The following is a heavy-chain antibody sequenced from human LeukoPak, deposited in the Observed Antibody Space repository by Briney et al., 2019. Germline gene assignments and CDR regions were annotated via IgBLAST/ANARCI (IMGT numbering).Heavy chain of an antibody. V-gene: IGHV3-23*01. CDR3: AKDSDSGFDY. D-gene: IGHD3-10*01. CDR2: ISCSGGSK. CDR1: GFTLNSYA. J-gene: IGHJ4*02. Sequence: GGSLRLSCAACGFTLNSYAMSWVPQAPGKGLEGVSAISCSGGSKYYADSVKGRFTISRDNSKNTLYLQINSLRAEDTAVYYCAKDSDSGFDYWGQGTLVTVSS.